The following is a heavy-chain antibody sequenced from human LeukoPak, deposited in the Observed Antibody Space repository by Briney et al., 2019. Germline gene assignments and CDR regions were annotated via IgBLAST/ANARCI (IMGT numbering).Heavy chain of an antibody. J-gene: IGHJ4*02. V-gene: IGHV3-33*01. D-gene: IGHD1-26*01. Sequence: GGSLRLSCAASGFTFSSYGMHWVRQAPGKGLEWVAVIWYDGSNKYYADSVKGRFTISRDNSKYTLYLQMNSLRAEDTAVYYCARDSIVGATGLDYWGQGTLVTVSS. CDR3: ARDSIVGATGLDY. CDR1: GFTFSSYG. CDR2: IWYDGSNK.